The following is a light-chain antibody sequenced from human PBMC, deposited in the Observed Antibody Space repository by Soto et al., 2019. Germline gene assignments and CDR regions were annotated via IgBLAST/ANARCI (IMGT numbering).Light chain of an antibody. V-gene: IGKV1-5*03. CDR3: QQYDSSSGLT. Sequence: DIQMTQSPSTLSASVGDRVTITCRASQSISDWLAWYQQKPGKAPTLLIYTASNLNSGVPSRFSGSRSGTEFTLTISSLQPDDVAADYCQQYDSSSGLTFGGGTKVEIK. CDR1: QSISDW. CDR2: TAS. J-gene: IGKJ4*01.